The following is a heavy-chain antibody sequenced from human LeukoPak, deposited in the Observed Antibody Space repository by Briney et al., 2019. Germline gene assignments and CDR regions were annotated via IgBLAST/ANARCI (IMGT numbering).Heavy chain of an antibody. V-gene: IGHV3-48*03. CDR1: GFTFSSYE. J-gene: IGHJ4*02. D-gene: IGHD3-3*01. Sequence: GGSLRLSCAASGFTFSSYEMNWVRQAPGKGLEWVSYISSGSTIYYADSVKGRFTISRDNAKNSLYLQMNSLRAEDTAVYYCARAAPDYDFWSGYSTYFDYWGQGTLVTVSS. CDR3: ARAAPDYDFWSGYSTYFDY. CDR2: ISSGSTI.